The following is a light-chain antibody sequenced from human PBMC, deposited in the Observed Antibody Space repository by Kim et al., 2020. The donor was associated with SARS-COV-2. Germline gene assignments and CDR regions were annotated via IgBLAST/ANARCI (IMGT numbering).Light chain of an antibody. Sequence: GSPGEGATLSCRASPSVRSNLAWYQQKPGQAPRLLIYETSTRATGISARFSGSGSGAEFTLTINNLQSEDSAVYYCQQYNSWPLTFGGGTKVDIK. V-gene: IGKV3D-15*01. CDR2: ETS. CDR3: QQYNSWPLT. J-gene: IGKJ4*01. CDR1: PSVRSN.